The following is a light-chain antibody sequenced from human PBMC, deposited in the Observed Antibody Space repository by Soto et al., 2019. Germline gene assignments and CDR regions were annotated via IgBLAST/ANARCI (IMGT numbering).Light chain of an antibody. V-gene: IGKV1-13*02. CDR3: QQFDTYPLT. J-gene: IGKJ5*01. Sequence: AIPLTQSPSSLSASVGDRVTITCRASQGISSAFAWYQQKPGKVPRLLIYDASSLQSGVPSRFSGSGSGTDFTLTISSLQPVDFATYYCQQFDTYPLTFGQGTRLEVK. CDR2: DAS. CDR1: QGISSA.